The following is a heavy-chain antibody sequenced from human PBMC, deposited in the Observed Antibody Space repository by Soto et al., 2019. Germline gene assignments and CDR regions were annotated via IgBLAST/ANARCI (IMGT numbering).Heavy chain of an antibody. CDR2: ISYDGSNK. Sequence: GGSLRLSCAASGFTFSSYAMHWVRQAPGKGLEWVAVISYDGSNKYYADSVKGRFTISRDNSKNTLYLQMNSLRAEDTAVYYCARDGSDIVATISAFDIWGQGTMVTVSS. J-gene: IGHJ3*02. D-gene: IGHD5-12*01. CDR3: ARDGSDIVATISAFDI. CDR1: GFTFSSYA. V-gene: IGHV3-30-3*01.